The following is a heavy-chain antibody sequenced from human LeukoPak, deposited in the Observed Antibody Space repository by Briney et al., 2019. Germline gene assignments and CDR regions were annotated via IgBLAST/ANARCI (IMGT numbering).Heavy chain of an antibody. CDR1: GGSISSYY. J-gene: IGHJ4*02. D-gene: IGHD5-18*01. CDR3: ARLGYSYGAIDY. Sequence: SETLSLTCTVSGGSISSYYWSWIRQPPGKGLEWIGYIYYSGSTNYNPSLKSRVTISVDTSKNQFSLKLSSVTAADTAVYYCARLGYSYGAIDYSGQGTLVTVSS. V-gene: IGHV4-59*08. CDR2: IYYSGST.